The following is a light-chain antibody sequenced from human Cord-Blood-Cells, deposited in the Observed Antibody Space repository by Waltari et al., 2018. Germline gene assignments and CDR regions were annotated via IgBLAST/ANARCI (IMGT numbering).Light chain of an antibody. CDR3: QQSYSTPHT. CDR1: QSISSN. J-gene: IGKJ2*01. V-gene: IGKV1-39*01. Sequence: DIQMTQSPSSPSASVGDRVTITCRASQSISSNFNWYQQKPGKAPKLQIYAASSLQSGVPSRFSGSGSWTDFPLTISSLQPEDFATYYCQQSYSTPHTFGQGTKLEIK. CDR2: AAS.